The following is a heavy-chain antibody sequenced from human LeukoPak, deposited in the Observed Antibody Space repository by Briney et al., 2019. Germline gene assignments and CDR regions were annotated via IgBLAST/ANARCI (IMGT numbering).Heavy chain of an antibody. CDR1: GFTFDDYG. J-gene: IGHJ4*02. Sequence: PGGSLRLSCAASGFTFDDYGMSWVRHAPGKGLDWVANINMDGSEQYYVDSFKGRFTISRDNAKNSLYLQMNSLRAEDTAVYYCVKYGGDLGVAFDCWGQGTLVTVSS. V-gene: IGHV3-7*01. CDR3: VKYGGDLGVAFDC. D-gene: IGHD2-21*01. CDR2: INMDGSEQ.